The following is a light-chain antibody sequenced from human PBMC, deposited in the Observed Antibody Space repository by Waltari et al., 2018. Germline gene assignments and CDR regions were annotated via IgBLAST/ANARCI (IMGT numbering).Light chain of an antibody. Sequence: SYELTQPPSVSVSPGQTASITCSGDKSGDKYACWYPQKPGQSPVLVIFQDSKRPSGIPERFSGSNSGNTATLTMSGTQAMEEADYYCQAWDSSTASYVFGTGTKVTVL. CDR1: KSGDKY. CDR2: QDS. CDR3: QAWDSSTASYV. J-gene: IGLJ1*01. V-gene: IGLV3-1*01.